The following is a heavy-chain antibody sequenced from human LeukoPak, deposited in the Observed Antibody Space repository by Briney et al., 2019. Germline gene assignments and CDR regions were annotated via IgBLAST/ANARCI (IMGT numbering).Heavy chain of an antibody. V-gene: IGHV4-59*01. J-gene: IGHJ5*02. CDR2: IYYSGST. CDR1: GGSISSYY. Sequence: PSETLSLTCTVSGGSISSYYWSWIRQPPGKGLEWIGYIYYSGSTNYNPSLKSRVTILVDTSKNQFSLKLSSVTAADTAVYYCARSLPFESGFDPWGQGTLVTVSS. CDR3: ARSLPFESGFDP.